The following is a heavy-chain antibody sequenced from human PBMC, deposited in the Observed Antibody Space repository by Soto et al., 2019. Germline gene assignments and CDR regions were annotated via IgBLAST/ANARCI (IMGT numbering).Heavy chain of an antibody. CDR2: INPNSGGT. D-gene: IGHD2-2*01. CDR3: ARGAEDSVVVPPNYGMDV. J-gene: IGHJ6*02. CDR1: GYTFTGYY. V-gene: IGHV1-2*04. Sequence: ASVKVSCKASGYTFTGYYMHWVRQAPGQGLEWMGWINPNSGGTNYAQKFQGWVTMTRDTSISTAYMELSRLRSDDTAVYYCARGAEDSVVVPPNYGMDVWGQGTTVTVSS.